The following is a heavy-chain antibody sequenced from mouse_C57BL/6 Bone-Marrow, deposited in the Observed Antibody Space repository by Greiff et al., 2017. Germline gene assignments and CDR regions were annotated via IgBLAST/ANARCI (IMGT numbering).Heavy chain of an antibody. CDR3: ARSSSNSLAY. J-gene: IGHJ3*01. CDR1: GYTFTDYN. V-gene: IGHV1-22*01. Sequence: EVQLLQSGPGLVKPGASVKMSCTASGYTFTDYNMHWVRQTHGKSLEWIGSISPNNGGTSYHQKVKGKATLTVNKSYSNAYLERRSLTAEDAAVYYCARSSSNSLAYWGQGTLVTVSA. CDR2: ISPNNGGT. D-gene: IGHD2-5*01.